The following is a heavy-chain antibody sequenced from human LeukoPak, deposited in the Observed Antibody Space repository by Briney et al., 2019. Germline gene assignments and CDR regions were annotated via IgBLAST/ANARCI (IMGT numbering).Heavy chain of an antibody. CDR3: ARDGSSSSYYFDY. D-gene: IGHD6-13*01. Sequence: PGGSLRLSCAASGFTFSSYWMSWVRQAPGKGLEWVANIKQDGSEKYYVDSVKGRFTISRDKSKNTVDLQMNSLRAEDTAIYYCARDGSSSSYYFDYWGQGTLVTVSS. CDR2: IKQDGSEK. CDR1: GFTFSSYW. V-gene: IGHV3-7*03. J-gene: IGHJ4*02.